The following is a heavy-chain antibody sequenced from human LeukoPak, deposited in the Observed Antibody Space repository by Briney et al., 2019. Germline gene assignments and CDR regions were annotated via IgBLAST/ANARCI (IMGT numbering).Heavy chain of an antibody. CDR1: GFTFSSYD. Sequence: GGSLRLSCAASGFTFSSYDMHWVRQATGKGLEWVSAIGTAGDTYNPGSVKGRFTISRENAKNSLYLQMNSLRAGDTAVYYCARAKTPIAAAGPFFDYWGQGTLVTVSS. CDR3: ARAKTPIAAAGPFFDY. J-gene: IGHJ4*02. CDR2: IGTAGDT. D-gene: IGHD6-13*01. V-gene: IGHV3-13*01.